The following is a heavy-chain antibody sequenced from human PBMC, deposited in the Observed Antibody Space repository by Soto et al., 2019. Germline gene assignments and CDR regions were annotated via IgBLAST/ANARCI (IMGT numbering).Heavy chain of an antibody. Sequence: SHTLSLTCVISGYSVSGDSAALNWIRQSPSRGLEWLGRTYYRSKWYNDYAVSVKSRITINPDTSKNQFSLHLHSVTPEDTAVYYCAGVTWFRGMDVWGQGTPVTVSS. J-gene: IGHJ6*02. V-gene: IGHV6-1*01. CDR1: GYSVSGDSAA. CDR3: AGVTWFRGMDV. CDR2: TYYRSKWYN. D-gene: IGHD3-10*01.